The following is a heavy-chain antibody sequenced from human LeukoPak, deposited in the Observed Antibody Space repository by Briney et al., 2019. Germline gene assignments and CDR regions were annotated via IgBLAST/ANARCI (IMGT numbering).Heavy chain of an antibody. Sequence: SETLSLTCAVYGGSFSDYYWSWIRQPPGKGLDWIGEVNHSGSTTYNPSLKSRVTISVDTSKNQFSLKVSSVTAADTAVYYCARTRVVPAAYYYYYMDVWGKGTTVTVSS. CDR1: GGSFSDYY. CDR3: ARTRVVPAAYYYYYMDV. D-gene: IGHD2-2*01. J-gene: IGHJ6*03. V-gene: IGHV4-34*01. CDR2: VNHSGST.